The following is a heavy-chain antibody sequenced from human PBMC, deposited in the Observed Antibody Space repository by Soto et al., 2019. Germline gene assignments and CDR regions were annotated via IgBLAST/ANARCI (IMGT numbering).Heavy chain of an antibody. CDR3: ASGQEAAYCSGGSCYYPEWYYGMDG. D-gene: IGHD2-15*01. CDR2: ISAYNGNT. J-gene: IGHJ6*02. Sequence: ASVKVSCKASGYTFTSYGISWVRQAPGQGLEWMGWISAYNGNTNYAQKLQGRVTMTTDTSTSTAYMELRSLRSDDTAVYYCASGQEAAYCSGGSCYYPEWYYGMDGWGQGTTVTFSS. CDR1: GYTFTSYG. V-gene: IGHV1-18*01.